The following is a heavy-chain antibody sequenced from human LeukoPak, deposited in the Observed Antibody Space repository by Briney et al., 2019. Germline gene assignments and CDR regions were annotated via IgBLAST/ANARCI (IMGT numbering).Heavy chain of an antibody. CDR2: IIPIFGTA. CDR3: ARDGYSYGYSYYYYMDV. Sequence: GASVKVSRKASGGTFSSYAISRVREAPGQGLGWMGGIIPIFGTANYAQKFQGRVTITADESTSTAYMELSSLRSEDTAVYYCARDGYSYGYSYYYYMDVWGKGTTVTVSS. D-gene: IGHD5-18*01. J-gene: IGHJ6*03. CDR1: GGTFSSYA. V-gene: IGHV1-69*13.